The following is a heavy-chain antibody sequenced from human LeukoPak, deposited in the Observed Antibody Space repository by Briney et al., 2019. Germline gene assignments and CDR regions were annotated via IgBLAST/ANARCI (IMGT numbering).Heavy chain of an antibody. CDR3: AIRSPHSSGWLYYFDY. V-gene: IGHV1-69*13. D-gene: IGHD6-19*01. CDR2: IIPIFGTA. CDR1: GGTFSSYA. Sequence: SVKVSCKASGGTFSSYAISWVRQAPGQGLEWMGGIIPIFGTANYAQKFQGRVTITADESTSTAYMELSSLRSEDTAVYYCAIRSPHSSGWLYYFDYWGQGTLVTISS. J-gene: IGHJ4*02.